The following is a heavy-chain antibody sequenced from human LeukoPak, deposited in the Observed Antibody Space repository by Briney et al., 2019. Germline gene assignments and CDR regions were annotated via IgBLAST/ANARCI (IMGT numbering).Heavy chain of an antibody. Sequence: GGSLRLSFAASGFTFSSYAMSWVRQAPGKGLEWVSAISGSGGSTYYADSVKGRFTISRDNSKNTLYLQMNSLRAEDTAVYYCAKDPWVRPGDDYYYYYMDVWGKGTTVTVSS. J-gene: IGHJ6*03. CDR2: ISGSGGST. V-gene: IGHV3-23*01. CDR3: AKDPWVRPGDDYYYYYMDV. D-gene: IGHD7-27*01. CDR1: GFTFSSYA.